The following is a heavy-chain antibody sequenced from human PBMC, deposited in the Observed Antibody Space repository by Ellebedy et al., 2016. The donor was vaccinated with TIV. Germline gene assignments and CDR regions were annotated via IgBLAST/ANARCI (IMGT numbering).Heavy chain of an antibody. Sequence: SSYGMHWVRQPPGKGLEWIGSIYYSGSTYYNPSLKSRVTISVDTSKNQFSLKLSSVTAADTAVYYCARARRPWVRGVTSGAFDIWGQGTMVTVSS. J-gene: IGHJ3*02. V-gene: IGHV4-39*07. CDR2: IYYSGST. CDR1: SSYG. CDR3: ARARRPWVRGVTSGAFDI. D-gene: IGHD3-10*01.